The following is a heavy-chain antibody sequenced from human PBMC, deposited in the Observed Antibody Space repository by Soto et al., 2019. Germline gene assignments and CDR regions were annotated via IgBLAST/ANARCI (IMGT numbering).Heavy chain of an antibody. CDR1: GGSISSYY. CDR2: IYYSGST. Sequence: SETLSLTCTVAGGSISSYYWSWIRQPPGKGLEWIGYIYYSGSTNYNPSLKSRVTISVDTSKNQFSLKLSSVTAADPAVYYCAREGLAGTVDYWGQGTLVTVSS. J-gene: IGHJ4*02. D-gene: IGHD6-13*01. CDR3: AREGLAGTVDY. V-gene: IGHV4-59*01.